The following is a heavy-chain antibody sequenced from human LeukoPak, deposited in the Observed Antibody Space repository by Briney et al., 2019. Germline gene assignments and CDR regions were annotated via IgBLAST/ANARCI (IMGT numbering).Heavy chain of an antibody. CDR3: ARHVGISSSWYKGYYYYYMDV. D-gene: IGHD6-13*01. V-gene: IGHV4-34*01. CDR1: GGSFSGYY. CDR2: INHSGST. Sequence: PSETLSLTCAVYGGSFSGYYWSWIRQPPGKGLEWIGEINHSGSTNYNPSLKSRVTISVDTSKNQFSLKLSSVTAADTAVYYCARHVGISSSWYKGYYYYYMDVWGKGTTVTISS. J-gene: IGHJ6*03.